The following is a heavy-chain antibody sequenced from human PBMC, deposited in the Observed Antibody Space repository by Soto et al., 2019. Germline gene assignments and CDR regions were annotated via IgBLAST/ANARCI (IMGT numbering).Heavy chain of an antibody. Sequence: GGSLRLSCAASGFTFSSYAMSWVRQAPGKGLEWVSAISGSGGSTYYADSVKGRFTISRDNSKNTLYLQMNSLRAEDTAVYYCAKDGISEYQLLWFGYWGQGTLVTVSS. CDR2: ISGSGGST. J-gene: IGHJ4*02. D-gene: IGHD2-2*01. CDR1: GFTFSSYA. CDR3: AKDGISEYQLLWFGY. V-gene: IGHV3-23*01.